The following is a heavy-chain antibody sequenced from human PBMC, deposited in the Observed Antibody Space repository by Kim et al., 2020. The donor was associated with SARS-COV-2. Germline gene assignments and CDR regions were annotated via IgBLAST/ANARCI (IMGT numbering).Heavy chain of an antibody. Sequence: SETLSHTCTVSGGSISSGGYYWSWIRQHPGKGLEWIGYIYYSGSTYYNPSLKSRVTISVDTSKNQFSLKLSSVTAADTAVYYCARERADYMILDYWGQGTLVTVSS. V-gene: IGHV4-31*03. CDR3: ARERADYMILDY. CDR2: IYYSGST. CDR1: GGSISSGGYY. J-gene: IGHJ4*02. D-gene: IGHD3-22*01.